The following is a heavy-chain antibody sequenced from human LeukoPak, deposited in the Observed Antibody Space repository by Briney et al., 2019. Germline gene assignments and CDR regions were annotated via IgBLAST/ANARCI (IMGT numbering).Heavy chain of an antibody. CDR2: INPNNGGT. J-gene: IGHJ3*02. CDR1: GYTFTGYY. V-gene: IGHV1-2*06. D-gene: IGHD6-25*01. CDR3: ARDRLETPDI. Sequence: ASLKVSCKASGYTFTGYYMHWVRQAPGQGLEWMGRINPNNGGTNYAQKFKGRVTMTRNTSISTAYMELNSLISDDTAVYYCARDRLETPDIWGQGTMVTVSS.